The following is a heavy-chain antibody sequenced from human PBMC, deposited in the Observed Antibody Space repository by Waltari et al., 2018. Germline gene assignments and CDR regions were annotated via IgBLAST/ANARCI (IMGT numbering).Heavy chain of an antibody. CDR3: ATSPSSSWYWIDP. V-gene: IGHV4-4*09. CDR2: IFSTGSP. D-gene: IGHD6-13*01. CDR1: GDSLSKSY. J-gene: IGHJ5*02. Sequence: QVQLQESGPGLVKPSETLSLTCTVSGDSLSKSYFHWIRQPPGKGLGWIGYIFSTGSPLHHPSPKSRVTISVYTSQKQFSLKLTSMTAADTAVYYCATSPSSSWYWIDPWGPGTLVTVSS.